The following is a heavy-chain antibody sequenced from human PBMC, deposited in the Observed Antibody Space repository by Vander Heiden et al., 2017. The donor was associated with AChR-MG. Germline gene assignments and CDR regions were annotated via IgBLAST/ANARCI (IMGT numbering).Heavy chain of an antibody. CDR1: GFTLSSYP. J-gene: IGHJ5*02. Sequence: EVQLLESGGGLVQPGGSLRLSCAASGFTLSSYPMSWVRQAPGKGLEWVSAISGSGGSTYYADAVKGRFTISRDNSKNTLYLQMKSMRAEDTAVYYSAKDPDYYGSGGPWGQVTLVTVSS. CDR3: AKDPDYYGSGGP. V-gene: IGHV3-23*01. CDR2: ISGSGGST. D-gene: IGHD3-10*01.